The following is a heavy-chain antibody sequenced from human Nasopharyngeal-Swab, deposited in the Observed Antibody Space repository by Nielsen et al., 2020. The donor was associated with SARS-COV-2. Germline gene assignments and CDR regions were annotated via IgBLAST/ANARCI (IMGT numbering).Heavy chain of an antibody. CDR2: INPNSGGT. J-gene: IGHJ4*02. CDR1: GYTFTGYY. D-gene: IGHD6-19*01. Sequence: ASVKVSCKASGYTFTGYYMHWVRQAPGQGLEWMGRINPNSGGTNYAQKFQGRVTMTRDTSISTVYMELSSLRSEDTAVYYCARDRDSSGWFDYWGQGTLVTVSS. CDR3: ARDRDSSGWFDY. V-gene: IGHV1-2*06.